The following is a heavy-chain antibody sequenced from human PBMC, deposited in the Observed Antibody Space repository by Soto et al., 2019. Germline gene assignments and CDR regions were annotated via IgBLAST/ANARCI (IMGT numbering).Heavy chain of an antibody. CDR1: GFLFNTYA. V-gene: IGHV3-30-3*01. J-gene: IGHJ6*02. D-gene: IGHD3-9*01. Sequence: QVQLVDSGGAVVQPGGSLRLSCTTSGFLFNTYAMHWVRQAPGKGLEWVAVMSHDGSSTYYADSVRGRFTISRDNSKKTLYLQMNSLRTEDTAVYYCARPGSGYDILTGHYFYYYHAMDVWGQGTTVTVSS. CDR2: MSHDGSST. CDR3: ARPGSGYDILTGHYFYYYHAMDV.